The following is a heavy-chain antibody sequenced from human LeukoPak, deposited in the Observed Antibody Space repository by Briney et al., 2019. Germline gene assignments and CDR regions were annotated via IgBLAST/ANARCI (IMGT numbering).Heavy chain of an antibody. D-gene: IGHD2-8*01. Sequence: GGSLRLSCAASGFTFSSYTVSWVRQAPGKGLEWVSSISGSGGSTYSADSVKGRFTISRDNSKNTLYLQMNSLRAEDTALYYCAKDRSCTNDICHGDFDYWGQGTLVTVSS. CDR1: GFTFSSYT. CDR2: ISGSGGST. J-gene: IGHJ4*02. V-gene: IGHV3-23*01. CDR3: AKDRSCTNDICHGDFDY.